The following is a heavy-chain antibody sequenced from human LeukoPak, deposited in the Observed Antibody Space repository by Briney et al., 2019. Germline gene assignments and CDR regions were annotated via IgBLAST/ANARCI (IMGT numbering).Heavy chain of an antibody. Sequence: SETLSLTCAVYGGSFSGYYWSWIRQPPGKGLEWIGEINHSGSTNYNPSLKSRVTISVDTSKNQFSLKLSSVTAADTAVYYCARIGGYNPNWFDPWGQGTLVTVSS. V-gene: IGHV4-34*01. CDR3: ARIGGYNPNWFDP. J-gene: IGHJ5*02. D-gene: IGHD5-18*01. CDR2: INHSGST. CDR1: GGSFSGYY.